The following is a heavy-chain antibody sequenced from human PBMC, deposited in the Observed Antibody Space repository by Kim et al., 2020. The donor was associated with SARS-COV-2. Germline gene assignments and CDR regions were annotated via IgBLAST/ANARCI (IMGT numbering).Heavy chain of an antibody. J-gene: IGHJ6*03. D-gene: IGHD3-3*01. CDR2: INHSGST. CDR3: ARGGIDDFWSGYYNGEYYYYMDV. CDR1: GGSFSGYY. Sequence: SETLSLTCAVYGGSFSGYYWSWIRQPPGKGLEWIGEINHSGSTNYNPSLKSRVTISVDTSKNQFSLKLSSVTAADTAVYYCARGGIDDFWSGYYNGEYYYYMDVWGKGTTVTVSS. V-gene: IGHV4-34*01.